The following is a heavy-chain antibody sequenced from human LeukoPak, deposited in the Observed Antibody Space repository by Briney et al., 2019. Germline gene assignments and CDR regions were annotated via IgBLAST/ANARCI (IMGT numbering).Heavy chain of an antibody. D-gene: IGHD2-15*01. CDR1: GFTFSTYW. CDR2: ISSSSSYI. V-gene: IGHV3-21*01. J-gene: IGHJ4*02. CDR3: ARDQARYCSGGSCSYFDY. Sequence: GGSLRLSCAASGFTFSTYWMTWVRQAPGKGLEWVSSISSSSSYIYYADSVKGRFTISRDNAKNSLYLQMNSLRAEDTAVYYCARDQARYCSGGSCSYFDYWGQGTLVTVSS.